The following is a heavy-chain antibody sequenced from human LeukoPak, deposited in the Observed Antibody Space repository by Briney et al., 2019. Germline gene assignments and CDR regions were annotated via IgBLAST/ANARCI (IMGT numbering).Heavy chain of an antibody. Sequence: SETLSLTCTVSGYSISNGYYWGWIRQPPGKGLEWIGHMYHSGITYYNPSLKSRVTISLDTSRNQFSLKLSSVTAADTAVYYCASALGYSSSLDYWGQGTLVTVSS. D-gene: IGHD6-6*01. J-gene: IGHJ4*02. CDR3: ASALGYSSSLDY. CDR1: GYSISNGYY. CDR2: MYHSGIT. V-gene: IGHV4-38-2*02.